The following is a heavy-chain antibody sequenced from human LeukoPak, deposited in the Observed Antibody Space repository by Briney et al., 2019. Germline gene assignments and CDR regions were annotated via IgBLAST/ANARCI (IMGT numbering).Heavy chain of an antibody. CDR1: GLTFSSYG. CDR2: IRVIGGSP. J-gene: IGHJ4*02. D-gene: IGHD3/OR15-3a*01. Sequence: PGGSLRLSCSASGLTFSSYGMSWGRQAPGKGLGWGLVIRVIGGSPYYAVSVKSRFTISRHNAKPTLSLQMHSLRPEDTAVYYCAKRGTGCNHFAYWRQGTLVTVSS. CDR3: AKRGTGCNHFAY. V-gene: IGHV3-23*01.